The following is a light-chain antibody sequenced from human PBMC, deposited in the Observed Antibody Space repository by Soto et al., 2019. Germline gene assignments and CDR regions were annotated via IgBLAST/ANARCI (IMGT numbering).Light chain of an antibody. CDR3: AAWDDSLSGYV. CDR2: RNN. J-gene: IGLJ1*01. Sequence: QSVLTQPPSASGTPGQRVTISCSGSGSNIGSNYVYWYQQLPGTAPKLLIYRNNQRPSGVPDRFSGSKSGTSASLAISGLRSEDEADYYCAAWDDSLSGYVCGTGTKV. V-gene: IGLV1-47*01. CDR1: GSNIGSNY.